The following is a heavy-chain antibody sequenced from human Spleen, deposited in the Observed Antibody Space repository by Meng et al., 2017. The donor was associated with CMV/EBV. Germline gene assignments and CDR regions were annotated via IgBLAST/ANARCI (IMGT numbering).Heavy chain of an antibody. CDR3: ARGSGTYYGKFLAFEI. Sequence: ASVKVSCKACGYTFTTYGMSWVRQAPGQGLEWMGWISAYNGNTDYAQKFQGRVTMTTETSTSTVSMALRSLRSDDTAVYYCARGSGTYYGKFLAFEIWGQGTMVTVSS. V-gene: IGHV1-18*01. J-gene: IGHJ3*02. CDR2: ISAYNGNT. D-gene: IGHD1-26*01. CDR1: GYTFTTYG.